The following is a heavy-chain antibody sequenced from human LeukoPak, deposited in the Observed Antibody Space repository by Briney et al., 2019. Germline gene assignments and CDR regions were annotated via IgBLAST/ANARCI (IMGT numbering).Heavy chain of an antibody. CDR1: GFAFSSYA. CDR3: ANHLACGSTSCPPFDD. Sequence: GGSLRLSCAASGFAFSSYAMSWVRQAPGKGLEWVSAISGSGGSTYYADSVKGRFTISRDNSKNTLYLQMNSLRAEDTAVYYCANHLACGSTSCPPFDDWGQGTLVTVSS. V-gene: IGHV3-23*01. D-gene: IGHD2-2*01. J-gene: IGHJ4*02. CDR2: ISGSGGST.